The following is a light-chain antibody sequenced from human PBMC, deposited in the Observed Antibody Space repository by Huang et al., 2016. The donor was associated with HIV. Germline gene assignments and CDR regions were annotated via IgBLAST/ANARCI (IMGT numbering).Light chain of an antibody. CDR1: QVISNY. CDR2: DAS. J-gene: IGKJ5*01. V-gene: IGKV1-16*01. CDR3: QQYATHPLT. Sequence: DVRMTQSPSSLSASVGDRVTITCRASQVISNYVAWIQQKPGKAPKSLIYDASTLQSGVPSRFSASGSGTDFTLTIRSLQPEDFATYYCQQYATHPLTFGQGTRLEVK.